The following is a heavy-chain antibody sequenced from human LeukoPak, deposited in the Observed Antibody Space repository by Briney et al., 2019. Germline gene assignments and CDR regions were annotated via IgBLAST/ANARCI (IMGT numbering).Heavy chain of an antibody. V-gene: IGHV3-23*01. J-gene: IGHJ4*02. D-gene: IGHD6-13*01. CDR1: GFTFSSYA. Sequence: PGGSLRLSCAASGFTFSSYAMSWVRQAPGKGLEWVSAISGSGGSTYYADSVKGRFTISRDNSKNSLYLQMNSLRTEDTALYYCAKDILEQQLVHGNDYWGQGTLVTVSS. CDR3: AKDILEQQLVHGNDY. CDR2: ISGSGGST.